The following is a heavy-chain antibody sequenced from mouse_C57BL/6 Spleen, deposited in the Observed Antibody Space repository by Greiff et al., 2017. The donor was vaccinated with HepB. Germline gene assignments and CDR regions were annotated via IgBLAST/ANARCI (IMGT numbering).Heavy chain of an antibody. J-gene: IGHJ4*01. CDR2: INPNNGGT. CDR1: GYTFTDYN. CDR3: ARCLTTVVATGAMDY. V-gene: IGHV1-22*01. D-gene: IGHD1-1*01. Sequence: DVQLQESGPELVKPGASVKMSCKASGYTFTDYNMHWVKQSHGKSLEWIGYINPNNGGTSYNQKFKGKATLTVNKSSSTAYMELRSLTSEDSAVYYCARCLTTVVATGAMDYWGQGTSVTVSS.